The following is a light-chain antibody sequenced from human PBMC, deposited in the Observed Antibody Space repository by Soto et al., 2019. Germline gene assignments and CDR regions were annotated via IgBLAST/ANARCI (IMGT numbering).Light chain of an antibody. V-gene: IGKV3-20*01. CDR2: GAS. CDR3: QQYGSSPRT. CDR1: QSVGSNY. Sequence: EFVLTQSPGTLSLSPGERATLSCRASQSVGSNYLDWYQHKPGQAPRLLIYGASSRATGIPDRFSGSGSGTDFTLTISRLEPEDFAVYYCQQYGSSPRTFGQGTRLEIK. J-gene: IGKJ5*01.